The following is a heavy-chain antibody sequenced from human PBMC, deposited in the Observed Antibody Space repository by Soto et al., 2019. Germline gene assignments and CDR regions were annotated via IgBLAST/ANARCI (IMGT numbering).Heavy chain of an antibody. J-gene: IGHJ4*02. Sequence: QVQLVESGGGVVQPGRSLRLSCAASGFTFSRYAMHWVRQAQGKGLEWVAVISYDGSNKYYADSVKGRFTISRDNSKNTLYLTMNSLSGEDTAVYYCAREPYYDSSGYYSYFDYWGQGTLVTVSS. V-gene: IGHV3-30-3*01. CDR3: AREPYYDSSGYYSYFDY. CDR2: ISYDGSNK. CDR1: GFTFSRYA. D-gene: IGHD3-22*01.